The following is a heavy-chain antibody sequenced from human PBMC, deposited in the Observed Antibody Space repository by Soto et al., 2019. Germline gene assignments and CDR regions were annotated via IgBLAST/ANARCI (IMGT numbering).Heavy chain of an antibody. CDR1: GYTFTSYG. Sequence: QVQLVQSGAEVKKPGASVKVSCKASGYTFTSYGISWVRQAPGQGLDRMGWISAYNGNTNYAQKLQGRVTITTEPSTSTGYMEMRSLRPDDTAVYYCTREGIVVVPAAIGDTASAYYFDYWGQGTLGTVSS. J-gene: IGHJ4*02. CDR3: TREGIVVVPAAIGDTASAYYFDY. D-gene: IGHD2-2*02. V-gene: IGHV1-18*01. CDR2: ISAYNGNT.